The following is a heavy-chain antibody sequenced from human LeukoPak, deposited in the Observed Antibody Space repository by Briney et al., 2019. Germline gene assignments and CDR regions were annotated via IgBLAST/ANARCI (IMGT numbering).Heavy chain of an antibody. J-gene: IGHJ4*02. V-gene: IGHV3-64D*06. CDR1: GCTFSSYA. CDR2: ISSNGGST. Sequence: GGSLRLSCSASGCTFSSYAMHWVRQAPGKGLEYVSAISSNGGSTYYADSVKGRFTISRDNSKNTLYLQMSSLRAEDTAVYYCVRVGSGRPFDYWGQGTLVTVSS. CDR3: VRVGSGRPFDY. D-gene: IGHD6-19*01.